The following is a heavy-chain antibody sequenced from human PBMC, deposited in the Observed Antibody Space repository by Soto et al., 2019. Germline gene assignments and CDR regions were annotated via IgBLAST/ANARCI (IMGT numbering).Heavy chain of an antibody. J-gene: IGHJ4*02. CDR1: GFTFSKHV. V-gene: IGHV3-33*01. D-gene: IGHD3-3*01. Sequence: PGGSLRLSCAASGFTFSKHVMHWVRQVPGKGLEWVAVLWSDGSNQRYADSVKGRFTISRDNSKNTLYLQMNSLRAEDTAMYYCTSSVGYDFWSGYLTLDYWGQGTLVTVSS. CDR3: TSSVGYDFWSGYLTLDY. CDR2: LWSDGSNQ.